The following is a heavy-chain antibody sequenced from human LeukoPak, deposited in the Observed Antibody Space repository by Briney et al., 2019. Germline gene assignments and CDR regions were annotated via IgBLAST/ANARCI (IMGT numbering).Heavy chain of an antibody. V-gene: IGHV3-21*01. Sequence: KTGGSLRLSCAASGFTFSSYSMNWVRQAPGKGLEWVSSISSSSSYIYYGDSVKGRFTISRDNAKNTLYLQMNSLRAEDTAVYYCARQGLRYFDWLSIMGIDYWGQGTLVTVSS. J-gene: IGHJ4*02. CDR1: GFTFSSYS. D-gene: IGHD3-9*01. CDR3: ARQGLRYFDWLSIMGIDY. CDR2: ISSSSSYI.